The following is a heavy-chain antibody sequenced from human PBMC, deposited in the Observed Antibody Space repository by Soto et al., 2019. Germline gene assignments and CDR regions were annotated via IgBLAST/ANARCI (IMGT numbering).Heavy chain of an antibody. J-gene: IGHJ4*02. CDR3: AKETYSGPLDY. Sequence: QVQLVASGGGVVQPGRSLRLSCAASGFTFSSYGMHWVRQAPGKGLEWVAVISYDGSNKYYADSVKGRFTISRDNSNNTLYLQMNSLRAEDTAVYYCAKETYSGPLDYWGQGTLVTVSS. D-gene: IGHD2-15*01. V-gene: IGHV3-30*18. CDR2: ISYDGSNK. CDR1: GFTFSSYG.